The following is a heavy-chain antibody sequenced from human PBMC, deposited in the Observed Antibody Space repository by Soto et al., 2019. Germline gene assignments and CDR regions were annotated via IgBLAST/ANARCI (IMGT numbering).Heavy chain of an antibody. Sequence: GGSLRLSCAASGFTFSRYWMTWVRQAPGKGLEWVANIKQDGSEIYYVDSVKGRFTISRDNAENSLYLQMNSLRAEDTAVYYCARDPVCSGGSCYDYWGQGTLVTSPQ. CDR3: ARDPVCSGGSCYDY. CDR1: GFTFSRYW. CDR2: IKQDGSEI. D-gene: IGHD2-15*01. J-gene: IGHJ4*02. V-gene: IGHV3-7*01.